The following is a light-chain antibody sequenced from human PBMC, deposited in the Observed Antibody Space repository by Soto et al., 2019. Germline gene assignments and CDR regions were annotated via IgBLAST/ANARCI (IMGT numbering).Light chain of an antibody. CDR2: GAS. V-gene: IGKV3-20*01. Sequence: EIVLTQSPGTLSLSPGETATLSCRASQSVSSSYLAWYQQKPGQAPRLLIYGASSRATGIPDRFSGSGSGKDFSLTISRLEPEDFAVYYCQQYRTVDPGTKVDIK. CDR3: QQYRT. CDR1: QSVSSSY. J-gene: IGKJ3*01.